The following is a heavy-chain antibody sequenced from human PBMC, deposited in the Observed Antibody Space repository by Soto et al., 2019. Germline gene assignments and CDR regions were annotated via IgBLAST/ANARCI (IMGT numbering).Heavy chain of an antibody. Sequence: SETLSLTCIVSGGSISNKYWTWIRQPPGKGLEWIGSIYYTGGTTYHPSLTSRAAISLDTSMQRFSLRLNSVTAADTAVYFCARATVQRHFDSWGQGTLVTVSS. CDR3: ARATVQRHFDS. J-gene: IGHJ4*02. D-gene: IGHD4-4*01. CDR1: GGSISNKY. CDR2: IYYTGGT. V-gene: IGHV4-59*01.